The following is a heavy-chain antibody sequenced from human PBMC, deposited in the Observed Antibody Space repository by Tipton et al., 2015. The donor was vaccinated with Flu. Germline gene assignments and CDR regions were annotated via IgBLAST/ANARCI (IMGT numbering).Heavy chain of an antibody. V-gene: IGHV4-59*08. D-gene: IGHD3-10*01. Sequence: TLSLTCTVSGDSMGTYSWSWNRQPPGKGLEWIGYTTYSGTTSYNPSLQSRVSISIDTSKNQFSLKLSTVTAADTAGYYCARHTGSRSYPLDYWGQGTLVTVSS. J-gene: IGHJ4*02. CDR1: GDSMGTYS. CDR3: ARHTGSRSYPLDY. CDR2: TTYSGTT.